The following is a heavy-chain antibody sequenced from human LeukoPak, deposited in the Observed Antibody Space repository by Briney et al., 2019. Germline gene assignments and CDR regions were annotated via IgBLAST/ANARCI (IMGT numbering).Heavy chain of an antibody. D-gene: IGHD4-17*01. CDR1: GFTFSSYS. Sequence: PGGSLRLSCAASGFTFSSYSVNWVRQAPGKGLEWVSSISSSSSYIYYADSVKGRFTISRDNAKNSLYLQMNSLRAEDTAVYYCARDLETTVTTSVGYWGQGTLVTVSS. V-gene: IGHV3-21*01. CDR3: ARDLETTVTTSVGY. J-gene: IGHJ4*02. CDR2: ISSSSSYI.